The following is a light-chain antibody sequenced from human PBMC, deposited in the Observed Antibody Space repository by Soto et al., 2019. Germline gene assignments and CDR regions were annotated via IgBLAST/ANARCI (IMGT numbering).Light chain of an antibody. CDR3: QQLYSYSS. CDR1: QDIGRY. J-gene: IGKJ5*01. CDR2: AAS. V-gene: IGKV1-9*01. Sequence: DIQLTQSPSFVSASVGERVTITYRASQDIGRYLAWYQQKPGEAPKLLISAASTLQSGVPSRFSGSGSGTEFTLTVSYLLPEDFATYYCQQLYSYSSFGQGTRLEIK.